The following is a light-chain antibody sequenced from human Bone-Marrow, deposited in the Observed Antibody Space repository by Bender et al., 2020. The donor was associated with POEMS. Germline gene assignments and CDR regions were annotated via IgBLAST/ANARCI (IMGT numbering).Light chain of an antibody. Sequence: QSVLTQPPSASGTPGQRVTISCSGGSSNIGAHAVNWYQHLPGTAPKLLIYSSHRRPSEVPDRFSGSRSGTSASLAISGLQSEDEADYYCAAWDHSLNGVLFGGGTKVTVL. CDR2: SSH. CDR1: SSNIGAHA. V-gene: IGLV1-44*01. J-gene: IGLJ2*01. CDR3: AAWDHSLNGVL.